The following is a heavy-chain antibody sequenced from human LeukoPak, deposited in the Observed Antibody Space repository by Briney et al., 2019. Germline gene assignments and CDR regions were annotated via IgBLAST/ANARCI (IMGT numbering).Heavy chain of an antibody. V-gene: IGHV4-59*01. Sequence: SETLSLTCTVSGGSISNYYWTWIRQPPGKELEWIGCIYFSGTTNYNPSLKSRVTISLDTSNNQFSLKLTSVTAADTTVYYCARISPSSGTYRENFYYYMDVWGKGTTVTVSS. J-gene: IGHJ6*03. CDR1: GGSISNYY. CDR2: IYFSGTT. D-gene: IGHD1-26*01. CDR3: ARISPSSGTYRENFYYYMDV.